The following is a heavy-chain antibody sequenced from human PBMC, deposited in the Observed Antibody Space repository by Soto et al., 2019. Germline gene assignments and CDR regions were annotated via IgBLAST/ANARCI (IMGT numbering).Heavy chain of an antibody. CDR2: ISRGGGST. D-gene: IGHD2-15*01. Sequence: EVHLSESGGGFVPPGGSLRLSCAGSGFTFSTYTMSWVRQAPGKGLEWVSGISRGGGSTYYTDSVKGRFTISRDNSKNTVFLQMNSLRVEDTAVYYCAKDRYCGGGTCQWSDFDSWGQGILVTVSS. J-gene: IGHJ5*01. CDR1: GFTFSTYT. V-gene: IGHV3-23*01. CDR3: AKDRYCGGGTCQWSDFDS.